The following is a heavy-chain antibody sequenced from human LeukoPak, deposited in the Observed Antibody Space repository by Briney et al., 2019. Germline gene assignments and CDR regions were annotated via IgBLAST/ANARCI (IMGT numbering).Heavy chain of an antibody. D-gene: IGHD6-6*01. V-gene: IGHV4-39*07. CDR3: ARALVGSSSGYFYYYMDV. J-gene: IGHJ6*03. CDR1: GGSIGSFF. Sequence: SETLSLTCTVSGGSIGSFFWGWIRQPPGKGLEWIGSIYYSGSTYYNPSLKSRVTISVDTSKNQLSLNLSSVTAADTAVYYCARALVGSSSGYFYYYMDVWGKGTTVTVSS. CDR2: IYYSGST.